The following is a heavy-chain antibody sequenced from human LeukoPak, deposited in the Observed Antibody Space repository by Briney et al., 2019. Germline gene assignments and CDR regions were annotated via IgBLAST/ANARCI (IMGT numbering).Heavy chain of an antibody. CDR2: ISGSGGST. V-gene: IGHV3-23*01. J-gene: IGHJ4*02. CDR1: GFTFSSYA. D-gene: IGHD2-2*01. Sequence: GGSLRLSCAASGFTFSSYAMSWVRQAPGKGLEWVSAISGSGGSTYYADSVKGRFTISRDNSKNTLYLLMNSLRAEDTAMYHCARQTGESTNFDNWGQGTLVTVSS. CDR3: ARQTGESTNFDN.